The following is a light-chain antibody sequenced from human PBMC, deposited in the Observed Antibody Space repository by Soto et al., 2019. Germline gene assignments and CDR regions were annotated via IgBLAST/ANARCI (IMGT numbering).Light chain of an antibody. CDR3: QHYNSYSEA. J-gene: IGKJ1*01. CDR2: AAS. Sequence: GDRVTITCRASQSISSYLNWYQQKPGKAPKLLIYAASSLQSGVPSRFSGSGSGTTFTLTISSLQSDDFATYYCQHYNSYSEACGQGTKVDI. V-gene: IGKV1-5*01. CDR1: QSISSY.